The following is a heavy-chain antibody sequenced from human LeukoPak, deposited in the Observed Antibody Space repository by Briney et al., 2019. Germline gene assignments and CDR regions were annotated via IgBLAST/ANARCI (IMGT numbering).Heavy chain of an antibody. CDR3: ARAGGSTVSHSHY. J-gene: IGHJ4*02. CDR2: ISSSTSYV. CDR1: GFTFSSYS. V-gene: IGHV3-21*01. D-gene: IGHD3-10*01. Sequence: GGSPRLSCAASGFTFSSYSMNRVRQAPGKGLGWVSSISSSTSYVYYADSVKGRFTISKDNAKNTRYLQMNSLRAEDTAVYYCARAGGSTVSHSHYWGQGTLVTVSS.